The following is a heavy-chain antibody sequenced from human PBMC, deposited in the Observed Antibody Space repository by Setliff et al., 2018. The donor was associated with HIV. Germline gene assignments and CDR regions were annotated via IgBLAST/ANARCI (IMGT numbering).Heavy chain of an antibody. D-gene: IGHD2-21*02. CDR3: ARDGLTVPYCGGDCYDWYFDL. CDR1: GFTFSTFA. V-gene: IGHV3-23*01. J-gene: IGHJ2*01. CDR2: ITASGGST. Sequence: GGSLRLSCAASGFTFSTFAMSWVRQAPGKGLGWVSTITASGGSTYYADSVKGRFTITRDTSASTAYMELSSLRSEDTAVYYCARDGLTVPYCGGDCYDWYFDLWGRGTLVTVSS.